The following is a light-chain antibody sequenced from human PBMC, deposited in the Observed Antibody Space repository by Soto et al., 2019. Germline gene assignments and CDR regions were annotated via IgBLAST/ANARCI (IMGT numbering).Light chain of an antibody. CDR1: SSDVGGYNY. V-gene: IGLV2-8*01. CDR2: EVS. CDR3: SSYAGSNNVV. Sequence: QSALTQPPSASGSPGQSVTISCTGTSSDVGGYNYVSWYQHHPGKAPKLMIYEVSKRPSGVPDRFSGSKSGNTASLTVSGLQAEDEADYYCSSYAGSNNVVFGGGTKLTFL. J-gene: IGLJ2*01.